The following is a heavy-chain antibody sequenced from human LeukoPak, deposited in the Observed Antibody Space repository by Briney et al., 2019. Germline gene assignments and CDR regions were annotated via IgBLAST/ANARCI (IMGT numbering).Heavy chain of an antibody. D-gene: IGHD2-2*01. J-gene: IGHJ6*03. Sequence: GASVKVSCKASGYTFTGYYMHWVRQAPGQGLEWMGWINPNSGGTNYAQKFQGRVTMTRDTSISTAYMELSRLRSDDTAVYYCARDNWYQLRQYLTPPGYMDVWGKGTTVTVSS. CDR3: ARDNWYQLRQYLTPPGYMDV. V-gene: IGHV1-2*02. CDR2: INPNSGGT. CDR1: GYTFTGYY.